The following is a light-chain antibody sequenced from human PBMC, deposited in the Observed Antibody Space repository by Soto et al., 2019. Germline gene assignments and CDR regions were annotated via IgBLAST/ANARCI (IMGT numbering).Light chain of an antibody. V-gene: IGKV1-27*01. Sequence: DIQMSQSPSSLSASVGDRVTITCRASQGISNYLAWYQQKPGKVPKFLIYNESTLQSGVPSRLSGSGSGTDFTLTISSLQPEDVATYYCQKYNTAPWTFGQGTKVEIK. CDR3: QKYNTAPWT. J-gene: IGKJ1*01. CDR1: QGISNY. CDR2: NES.